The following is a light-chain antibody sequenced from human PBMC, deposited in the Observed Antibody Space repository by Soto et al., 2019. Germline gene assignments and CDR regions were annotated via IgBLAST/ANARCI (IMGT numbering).Light chain of an antibody. CDR3: QQYNNWPPWT. CDR2: DVS. Sequence: EIVMTQSPATLSVSPGERATLSCRASQSVSSNLAWYQQKPGQAPRLLIYDVSTRVTGLPARFSGSGSGTEFTLTVSSLQSEDFAVYYCQQYNNWPPWTFGQGTKVDIK. CDR1: QSVSSN. J-gene: IGKJ1*01. V-gene: IGKV3-15*01.